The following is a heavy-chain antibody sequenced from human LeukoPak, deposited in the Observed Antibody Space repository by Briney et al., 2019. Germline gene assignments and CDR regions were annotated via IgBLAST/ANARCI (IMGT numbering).Heavy chain of an antibody. V-gene: IGHV3-48*02. D-gene: IGHD7-27*01. CDR1: GLTFSSYS. CDR2: INSGSSYM. CDR3: AREDDDWGPNTFDV. J-gene: IGHJ3*01. Sequence: PGGSLRLSCAASGLTFSSYSMNWVRQAPGKGLEWVSYINSGSSYMYYPDYVKGRFTISRDNAKNSLYLQMDSPRDEDTAVYYCAREDDDWGPNTFDVWGQGTVVAVSS.